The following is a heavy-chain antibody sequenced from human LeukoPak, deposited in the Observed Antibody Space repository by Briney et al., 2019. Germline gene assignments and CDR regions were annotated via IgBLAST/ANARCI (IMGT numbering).Heavy chain of an antibody. D-gene: IGHD2-2*01. V-gene: IGHV4-34*01. CDR1: GDSINNYY. Sequence: SETLSLTCTVSGDSINNYYWSWIRQPPGKGLEWIGEINHSGSTNYNPSLKSRVTISVDTSKNQFSLKLSSVTAADTAVYYCARQHLIVVVPAAMGGSVDVWGKGTTVTVSS. J-gene: IGHJ6*04. CDR2: INHSGST. CDR3: ARQHLIVVVPAAMGGSVDV.